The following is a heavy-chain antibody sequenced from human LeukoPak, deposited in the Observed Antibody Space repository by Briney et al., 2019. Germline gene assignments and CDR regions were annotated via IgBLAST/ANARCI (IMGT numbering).Heavy chain of an antibody. V-gene: IGHV4-59*01. CDR2: IYYSGST. J-gene: IGHJ4*02. D-gene: IGHD3-10*01. Sequence: SETLSLTCTVSGVSISSYYWSWIRQPPGKGLEWIGYIYYSGSTNYNPSLKSRVTISVDTSKNQFSLKVSSVTAADTAVYYCARLRGEYDYWGQGTLVTVSS. CDR1: GVSISSYY. CDR3: ARLRGEYDY.